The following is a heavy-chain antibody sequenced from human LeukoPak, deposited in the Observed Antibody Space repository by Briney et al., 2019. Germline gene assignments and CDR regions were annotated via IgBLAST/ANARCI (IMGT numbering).Heavy chain of an antibody. V-gene: IGHV3-30-3*01. J-gene: IGHJ6*02. Sequence: PGRSLRLSCAPSGFSFSSYAMHWVRQAPGKGLEWVAVISYDGNNKCYADSVKGRFTISRDNSQSTLFLQMDSLRAEDTAVYYCARDIVVAAATPGFYYYGMDVWGQGTTVTVSS. CDR3: ARDIVVAAATPGFYYYGMDV. CDR1: GFSFSSYA. D-gene: IGHD2-15*01. CDR2: ISYDGNNK.